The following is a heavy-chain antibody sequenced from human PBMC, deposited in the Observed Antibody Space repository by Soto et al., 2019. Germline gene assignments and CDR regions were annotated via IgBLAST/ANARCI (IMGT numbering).Heavy chain of an antibody. Sequence: EVQLVESGGDLVQPGGSLRLSGAASGFIFSDCWLGWVRQAPGKGLEWVANITTDGSSIYYVGSVRGRFTISRANGKNLLHLQLNSRRAEGTAVYYSARHGDYVFDYWGQGTRVSVSS. CDR1: GFIFSDCW. J-gene: IGHJ4*02. CDR2: ITTDGSSI. V-gene: IGHV3-7*02. CDR3: ARHGDYVFDY. D-gene: IGHD3-16*01.